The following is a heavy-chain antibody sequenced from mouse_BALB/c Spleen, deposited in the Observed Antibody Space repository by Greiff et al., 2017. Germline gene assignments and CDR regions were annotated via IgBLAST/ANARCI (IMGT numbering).Heavy chain of an antibody. J-gene: IGHJ2*01. CDR1: GFSLSTSGMG. V-gene: IGHV8-8*01. CDR3: ARSEYYGNYDYYFDY. CDR2: IWWDDDK. Sequence: QVTLKVSGPGILKPSQTPSLTCFFSGFSLSTSGMGVGWIGQPSGKGLEWLAHIWWDDDKYYNPSLKSQLTISKDTSRNQVFLKITSVDTADTATYYCARSEYYGNYDYYFDYWGQGTTLTVSS. D-gene: IGHD2-1*01.